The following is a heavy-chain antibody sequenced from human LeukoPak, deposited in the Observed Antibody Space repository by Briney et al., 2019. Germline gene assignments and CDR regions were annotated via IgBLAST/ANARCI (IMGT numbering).Heavy chain of an antibody. CDR1: GFTVSSNY. CDR3: ARLINTAAPELFFDY. Sequence: GGSLRLSCAASGFTVSSNYMSWVRQAPGKGLEWVSVIYSGGGTYYADSVKGRFTISRDNSKNTLYLQMNSLRAEDTAVYYCARLINTAAPELFFDYWGQGTLVTVSS. V-gene: IGHV3-66*04. CDR2: IYSGGGT. D-gene: IGHD3-10*01. J-gene: IGHJ4*02.